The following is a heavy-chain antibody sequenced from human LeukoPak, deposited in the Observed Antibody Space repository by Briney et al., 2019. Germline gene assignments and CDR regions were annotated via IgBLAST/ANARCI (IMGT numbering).Heavy chain of an antibody. J-gene: IGHJ5*02. CDR2: INHSGTT. Sequence: SETLSLTCAVYGRSFSDYYWSWIRQSPGKGLEWIWEINHSGTTHNHPSLKSRATISVETPRNQFSLNLRPVTAADPAVYYCARKEGGQRVNTHIWFDPWAREPWSPSP. CDR3: ARKEGGQRVNTHIWFDP. D-gene: IGHD6-25*01. CDR1: GRSFSDYY. V-gene: IGHV4-34*04.